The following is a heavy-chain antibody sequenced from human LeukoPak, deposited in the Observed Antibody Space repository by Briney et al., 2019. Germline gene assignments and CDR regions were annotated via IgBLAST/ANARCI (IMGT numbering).Heavy chain of an antibody. CDR2: IYYSGST. D-gene: IGHD2/OR15-2a*01. CDR1: GGSISSSSYY. V-gene: IGHV4-39*02. J-gene: IGHJ4*02. CDR3: ARDWFHAIDY. Sequence: PSETLSLTCTVSGGSISSSSYYWGWIRQPPGKGLEWIGSIYYSGSTYYNPSLKSRVTISVDTSKNQFSLKLSSVTAAGTAVYYCARDWFHAIDYWGQGTLVTVSS.